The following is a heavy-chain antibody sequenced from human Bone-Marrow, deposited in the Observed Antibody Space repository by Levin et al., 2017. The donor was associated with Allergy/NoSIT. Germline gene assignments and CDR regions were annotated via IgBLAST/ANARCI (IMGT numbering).Heavy chain of an antibody. Sequence: GSLRLSCTVSYGSINNYFWSWIRQPAGKGLQWIGRIDHRGNTNYNPSLKSRVTMSVDTSKNQFSLKLSSVTAADTAVYYCVRDGAKGRAGDAFDIWSQGTMVTVTA. CDR1: YGSINNYF. CDR2: IDHRGNT. J-gene: IGHJ3*02. D-gene: IGHD3-10*01. V-gene: IGHV4-4*07. CDR3: VRDGAKGRAGDAFDI.